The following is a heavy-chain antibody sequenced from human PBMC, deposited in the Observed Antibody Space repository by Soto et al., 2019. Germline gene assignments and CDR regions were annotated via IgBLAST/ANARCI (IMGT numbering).Heavy chain of an antibody. CDR1: GGSISSGGYS. V-gene: IGHV4-30-2*01. D-gene: IGHD6-6*01. CDR2: IYHSGST. CDR3: ARAGISSSGWFDP. J-gene: IGHJ5*02. Sequence: QLQLQESGSGLVKPSQTLSLTCAVSGGSISSGGYSWSWIRQPPGKGLEWIGYIYHSGSTYYNPSLKSRLTISVDRSKNQFSLKLSCVTAADTAVYYCARAGISSSGWFDPWGQGTLVTVSS.